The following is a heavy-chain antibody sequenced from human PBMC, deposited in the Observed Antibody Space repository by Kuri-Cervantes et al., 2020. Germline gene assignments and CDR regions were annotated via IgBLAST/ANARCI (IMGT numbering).Heavy chain of an antibody. Sequence: ASVKVSCKASGYTFTSYDINWVRQATGQGLEWMGWMNPNSGNTGYAQKLQGRVTMTTDTSTSTAYMELRSLRSDDTAVYYCARGRTTVTTNDAFDIWGQGTMVTVSS. V-gene: IGHV1-8*01. D-gene: IGHD4-17*01. CDR3: ARGRTTVTTNDAFDI. CDR1: GYTFTSYD. J-gene: IGHJ3*02. CDR2: MNPNSGNT.